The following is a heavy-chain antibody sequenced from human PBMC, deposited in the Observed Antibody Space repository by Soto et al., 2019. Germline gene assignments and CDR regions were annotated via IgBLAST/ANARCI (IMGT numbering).Heavy chain of an antibody. V-gene: IGHV4-31*03. D-gene: IGHD2-15*01. CDR2: IYYSGST. CDR3: ARSSGGNTVWWFDP. J-gene: IGHJ5*02. CDR1: GGSISSGGYY. Sequence: SETLSLTCTVSGGSISSGGYYWSWIRQHPGKGLEWIGYIYYSGSTYYNPSLKSRVTISVDTSKNQFSLKLSSVTAADTAVYYCARSSGGNTVWWFDPWGQGTLVTVS.